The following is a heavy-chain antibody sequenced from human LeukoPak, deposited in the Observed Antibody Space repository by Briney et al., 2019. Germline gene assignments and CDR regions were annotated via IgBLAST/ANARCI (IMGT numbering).Heavy chain of an antibody. J-gene: IGHJ6*02. CDR3: ARDRYCSGAGCYSNYYGMDV. CDR1: GYTFTSYG. D-gene: IGHD2-15*01. CDR2: ISAYNGNT. V-gene: IGHV1-18*01. Sequence: VASVKVSCKASGYTFTSYGISWVRQAPGQGLEWMGWISAYNGNTNYAQKLQGRVTMTTDTSTSTAYMELRSLRSDDTAVYYCARDRYCSGAGCYSNYYGMDVWGQGTTVTVSS.